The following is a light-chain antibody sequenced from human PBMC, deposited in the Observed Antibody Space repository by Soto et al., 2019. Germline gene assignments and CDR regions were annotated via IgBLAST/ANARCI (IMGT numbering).Light chain of an antibody. CDR2: NTN. CDR3: VLYMGSGLWV. V-gene: IGLV8-61*01. CDR1: SGSVSTSYY. Sequence: QTVVTQEPSFSVSPGRTVTRTCGLTSGSVSTSYYPSWYQQTPGQAPRTLIYNTNTRSSGVPDRFSGSILGNKAALTITGAQADDEADYYCVLYMGSGLWVFGGGTKVTVL. J-gene: IGLJ3*02.